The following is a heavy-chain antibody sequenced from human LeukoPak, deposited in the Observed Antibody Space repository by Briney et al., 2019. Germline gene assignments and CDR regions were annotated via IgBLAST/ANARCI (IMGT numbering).Heavy chain of an antibody. CDR1: GFTFSSYA. Sequence: PGGSLRLSCAASGFTFSSYAIHWVRQAPGEGLEWVAVISYDGRNKYYADSLKGRFTISRDNSKNTLYLQMNSLRPEDTAVYYCAREGIAAAGGVFDIWGQGTMVTVSS. D-gene: IGHD6-13*01. J-gene: IGHJ3*02. V-gene: IGHV3-30*01. CDR3: AREGIAAAGGVFDI. CDR2: ISYDGRNK.